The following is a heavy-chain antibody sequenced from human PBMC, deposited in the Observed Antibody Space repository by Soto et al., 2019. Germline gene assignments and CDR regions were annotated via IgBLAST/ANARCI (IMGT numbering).Heavy chain of an antibody. J-gene: IGHJ4*02. D-gene: IGHD3-22*01. CDR3: ARAMSDDDSSGYHGDY. CDR2: ISSSGTLI. V-gene: IGHV3-48*03. Sequence: PLRHSWTVSELKCGSHERNRIRKEQGKGLEWVSYISSSGTLIYYADSVKGRFTISRDNAKSSLYLQMNSLRAEDTAVYYCARAMSDDDSSGYHGDYWGQGTLVTVS. CDR1: ELKCGSHE.